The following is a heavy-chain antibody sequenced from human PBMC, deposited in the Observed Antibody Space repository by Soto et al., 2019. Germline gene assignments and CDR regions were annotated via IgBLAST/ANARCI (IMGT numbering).Heavy chain of an antibody. CDR2: ISSSSSTI. D-gene: IGHD3-22*01. CDR3: AREWQNYYDSSGHDY. Sequence: GGSLRLSCAASGFTFSSYSMNWVRQAPGKGLEWVSYISSSSSTIYYADSVKGRFTISRDNAKNSLYLQMNSLRDEDTAVYYCAREWQNYYDSSGHDYWGQGTLVTVSS. V-gene: IGHV3-48*02. CDR1: GFTFSSYS. J-gene: IGHJ4*02.